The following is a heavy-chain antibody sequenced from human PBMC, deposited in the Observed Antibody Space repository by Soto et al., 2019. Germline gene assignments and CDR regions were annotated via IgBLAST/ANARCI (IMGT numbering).Heavy chain of an antibody. D-gene: IGHD3-22*01. J-gene: IGHJ4*02. CDR1: GYSFAGYW. V-gene: IGHV5-10-1*01. Sequence: GESLKISCKGSGYSFAGYWITWVRQKPGKGLEWMGRIDPSDSQTYYSPSFRGHVTISVTKSITTVFLQWSSLRASDTAMYYCARQIYDSDTGPNFQYYFDSWGQGTPVAVS. CDR2: IDPSDSQT. CDR3: ARQIYDSDTGPNFQYYFDS.